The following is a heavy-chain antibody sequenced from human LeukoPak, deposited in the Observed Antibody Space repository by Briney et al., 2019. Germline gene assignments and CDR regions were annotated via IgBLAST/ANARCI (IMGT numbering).Heavy chain of an antibody. CDR3: ASIQQLEVGGWFDP. CDR1: GYTFTSYG. D-gene: IGHD6-13*01. Sequence: ASVKVSCKASGYTFTSYGISWVRQAPGQGLEWMGWISAYNGNTNYAQKLQGRVTMTTDTSTSTAYMELRSLRSDDTAVYYCASIQQLEVGGWFDPWGQGTLVTVSS. J-gene: IGHJ5*02. V-gene: IGHV1-18*01. CDR2: ISAYNGNT.